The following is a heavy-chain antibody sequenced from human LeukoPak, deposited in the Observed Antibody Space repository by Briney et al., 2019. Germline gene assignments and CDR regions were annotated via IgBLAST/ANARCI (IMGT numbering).Heavy chain of an antibody. Sequence: SETLSLTCSVSGGSISRSDHYWGWIRQPPGKGLEWIGYIYYSGITYYNPSLKSRVTISVDTSQNQFSLKLSSVTAADTAVYYCARALLRYCSSTSCYWFDPWGQGTLVTVSS. CDR3: ARALLRYCSSTSCYWFDP. CDR2: IYYSGIT. CDR1: GGSISRSDHY. J-gene: IGHJ5*02. V-gene: IGHV4-30-4*01. D-gene: IGHD2-2*01.